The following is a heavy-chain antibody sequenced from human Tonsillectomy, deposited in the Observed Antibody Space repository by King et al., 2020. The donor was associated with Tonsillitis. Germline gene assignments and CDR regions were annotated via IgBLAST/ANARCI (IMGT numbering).Heavy chain of an antibody. CDR3: TRVSTMIVVVPDY. V-gene: IGHV3-49*04. D-gene: IGHD3-22*01. CDR1: GFTFGDYA. CDR2: FRSKALGATT. Sequence: VQLVESGGGLVQPGRSLRLSWTASGFTFGDYAMSWVRQAPGKGLEWISFFRSKALGATTEYAASVKGRFTISRDDSESIAYLQMNSLKTEDTAVYFCTRVSTMIVVVPDYWGQGTLVTVSS. J-gene: IGHJ4*02.